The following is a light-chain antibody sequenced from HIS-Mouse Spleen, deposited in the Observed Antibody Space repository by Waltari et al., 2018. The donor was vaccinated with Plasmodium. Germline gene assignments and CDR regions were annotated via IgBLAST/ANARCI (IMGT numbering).Light chain of an antibody. CDR2: EGS. Sequence: QSALTQPASVSGSPGPSITISCTGTSSDVGSYNLVSLYQQHPGKAPKLMIYEGSKRPSGVSNRFSGSKSGNTASLTISGLQAEDEADYYCCSYAGSRVFGGGTKLTVL. CDR1: SSDVGSYNL. J-gene: IGLJ2*01. V-gene: IGLV2-23*01. CDR3: CSYAGSRV.